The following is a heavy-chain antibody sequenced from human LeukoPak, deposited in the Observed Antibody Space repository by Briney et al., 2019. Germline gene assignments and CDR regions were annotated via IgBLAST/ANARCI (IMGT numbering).Heavy chain of an antibody. D-gene: IGHD6-13*01. Sequence: SETLSLTCTVSDGSISSYYWSWIRQPAGKGLEWTGRIYPSGSTNYNPSLRGRVTMSVDTSKNQFSLKLTSVTAADTAVYYCARTSSSSWSYGMDVWGQGTTVTVSS. J-gene: IGHJ6*02. CDR1: DGSISSYY. V-gene: IGHV4-4*07. CDR3: ARTSSSSWSYGMDV. CDR2: IYPSGST.